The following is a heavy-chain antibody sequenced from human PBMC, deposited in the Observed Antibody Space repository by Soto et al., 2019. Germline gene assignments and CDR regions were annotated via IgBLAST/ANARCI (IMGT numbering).Heavy chain of an antibody. CDR2: IYHTGNT. Sequence: NPSETLSLTCTVSGGSISDDSYWSWIRQTPGKGLEWIGYIYHTGNTYYNPSLRSRVSISVDKSKSQFSLKLISVTAADTAVYFYARDEYQLLSSVSWFDSWGQGTLVTVSS. V-gene: IGHV4-30-4*01. D-gene: IGHD2-2*01. CDR3: ARDEYQLLSSVSWFDS. J-gene: IGHJ5*01. CDR1: GGSISDDSY.